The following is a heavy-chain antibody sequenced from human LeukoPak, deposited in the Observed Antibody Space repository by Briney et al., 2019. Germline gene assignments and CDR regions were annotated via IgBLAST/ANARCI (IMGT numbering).Heavy chain of an antibody. V-gene: IGHV5-51*01. D-gene: IGHD6-25*01. J-gene: IGHJ4*02. CDR1: GYKFTNYW. Sequence: GESLQISCQGSGYKFTNYWIAWVRQMPGQGLEWLGIIYPRDSDTRYSPSFQGQVSISVDTSIDTAYLQWSSVKASDTAMYYCARLLAAPYYINFWGQGTLVTVSS. CDR2: IYPRDSDT. CDR3: ARLLAAPYYINF.